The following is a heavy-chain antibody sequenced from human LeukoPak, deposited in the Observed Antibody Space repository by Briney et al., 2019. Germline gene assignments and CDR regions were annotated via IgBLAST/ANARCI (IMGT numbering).Heavy chain of an antibody. CDR3: ARGSTYYDSSGQVPFDY. D-gene: IGHD3-22*01. CDR1: GFTFSSYS. J-gene: IGHJ4*02. Sequence: GGSLRLSCAASGFTFSSYSMNWVRQAPGKGLEWVSYISSSSSTIYYADSVKGRFTISRDNGKNTLYLQMNSLRAEDTAVYYCARGSTYYDSSGQVPFDYWGQGTLVTVSS. CDR2: ISSSSSTI. V-gene: IGHV3-48*01.